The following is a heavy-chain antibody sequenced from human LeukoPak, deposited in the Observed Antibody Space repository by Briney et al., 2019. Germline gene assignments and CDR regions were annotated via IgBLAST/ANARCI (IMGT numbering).Heavy chain of an antibody. CDR2: IYPGDSDT. CDR1: GXSFTSYW. J-gene: IGHJ2*01. D-gene: IGHD3-22*01. Sequence: GESLKISCKGSGXSFTSYWIGWVRQMPGKGLERMGIIYPGDSDTRYSPSFQGQVTISADKSISTAYLQWSSLKASDTAMYYCARRSSSGYYFYWYFDLWGRGTLVTVSS. CDR3: ARRSSSGYYFYWYFDL. V-gene: IGHV5-51*01.